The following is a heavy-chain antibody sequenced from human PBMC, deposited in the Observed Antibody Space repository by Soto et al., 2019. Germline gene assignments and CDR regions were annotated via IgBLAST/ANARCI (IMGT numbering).Heavy chain of an antibody. CDR2: IYYNGDR. CDR1: GFSFTTAGVA. J-gene: IGHJ4*02. Sequence: SGPTLVNPTQTLTLTCTFSGFSFTTAGVAVGWIRQTPGGALEWLTLIYYNGDRRFSPSLKTRPTITGDTSKNQVVLSLTNVDPGDTATYFCAHSDGGYEIIYFDFWGQGIPVTVSS. D-gene: IGHD5-12*01. CDR3: AHSDGGYEIIYFDF. V-gene: IGHV2-5*01.